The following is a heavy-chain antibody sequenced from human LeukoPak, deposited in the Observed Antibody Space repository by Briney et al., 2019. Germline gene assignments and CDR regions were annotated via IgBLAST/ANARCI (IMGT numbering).Heavy chain of an antibody. CDR3: ARETARVLMVYALDY. CDR1: GFSFSSYA. V-gene: IGHV3-30-3*01. D-gene: IGHD2-8*01. J-gene: IGHJ4*02. CDR2: ISYDGGNK. Sequence: GGSLRLSCAASGFSFSSYAMRWVCQAPGKGVGWGAVISYDGGNKNYEDSVKVRFTISRDNSKTTLYLQMNSLRAEDTAVYYCARETARVLMVYALDYWGQGTLVTVSS.